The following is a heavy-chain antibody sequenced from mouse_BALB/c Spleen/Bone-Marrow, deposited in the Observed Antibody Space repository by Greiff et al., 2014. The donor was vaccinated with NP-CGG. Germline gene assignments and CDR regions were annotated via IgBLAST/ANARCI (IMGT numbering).Heavy chain of an antibody. CDR3: ARAPLLRLRNYFDY. D-gene: IGHD1-2*01. V-gene: IGHV1-7*01. Sequence: VQLQQPGAELAKPGASVKMSCKASGYTFTSYWMHWVKQRPGQGLEWIGYINPNTGYTEYNQKFKDKATLTADKSSSTAYMQLSSLTSEDPAVYYCARAPLLRLRNYFDYWGQGTTLTVSS. CDR1: GYTFTSYW. CDR2: INPNTGYT. J-gene: IGHJ2*01.